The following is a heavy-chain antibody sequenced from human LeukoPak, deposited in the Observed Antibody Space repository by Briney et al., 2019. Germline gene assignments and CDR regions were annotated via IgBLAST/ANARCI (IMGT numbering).Heavy chain of an antibody. CDR3: AKDNGSGSYSNWFDP. V-gene: IGHV3-9*01. CDR2: ISWNSGSI. J-gene: IGHJ5*02. Sequence: GRSLRLSCAASGFTFDDYAMHWVRQAPGKGLEWVSGISWNSGSIGYADSVKGRFTISRDNAKNSLYLQMNSLRAEDTALYYCAKDNGSGSYSNWFDPWGQGTLVTVSS. D-gene: IGHD3-10*01. CDR1: GFTFDDYA.